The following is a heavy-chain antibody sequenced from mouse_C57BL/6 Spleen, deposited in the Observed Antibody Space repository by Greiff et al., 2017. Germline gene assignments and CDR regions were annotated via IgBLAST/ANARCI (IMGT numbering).Heavy chain of an antibody. CDR3: ARGGYYGNYNYYAMDY. V-gene: IGHV3-6*01. D-gene: IGHD2-1*01. CDR2: ISYDGSN. Sequence: EVKLQESGPGLVKPSQSLSLTCSVTGYSITSGYYWNWIRQFPGNKLEWMGYISYDGSNNYNPSLKNRISITRDTSKNQFFLKLNSVTTEDTATYYCARGGYYGNYNYYAMDYWGQGTSVTVSS. CDR1: GYSITSGYY. J-gene: IGHJ4*01.